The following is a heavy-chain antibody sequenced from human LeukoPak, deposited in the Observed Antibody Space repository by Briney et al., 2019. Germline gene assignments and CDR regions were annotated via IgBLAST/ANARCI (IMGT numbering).Heavy chain of an antibody. CDR1: GGSISSYY. D-gene: IGHD3-16*01. Sequence: PSETLSLTCTVSGGSISSYYWSWIRQPPGKGLEWIGYIYYSGSTNYNPSLKSRVTISVDTSKNQFSLKLSSVTAADTAVYYCARDYEARGAFDIWGQGTMVTVSS. V-gene: IGHV4-59*01. CDR3: ARDYEARGAFDI. J-gene: IGHJ3*02. CDR2: IYYSGST.